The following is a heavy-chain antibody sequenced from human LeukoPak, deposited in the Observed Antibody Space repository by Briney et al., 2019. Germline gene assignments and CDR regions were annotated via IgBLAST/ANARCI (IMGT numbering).Heavy chain of an antibody. V-gene: IGHV1-69*04. J-gene: IGHJ5*02. Sequence: GASVKVSCKASGGTFSSYAISWVRQAPGQGLEWMGRIIPILGIANYAQKFQGRVTITADKSTSTAYMELSSLRSEDTAVYYCARERESHPNWFDPWGQGTLVTVSS. CDR2: IIPILGIA. CDR1: GGTFSSYA. D-gene: IGHD1-26*01. CDR3: ARERESHPNWFDP.